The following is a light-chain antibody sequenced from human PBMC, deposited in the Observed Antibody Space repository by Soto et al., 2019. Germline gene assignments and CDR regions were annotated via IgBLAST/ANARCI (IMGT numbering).Light chain of an antibody. Sequence: EIVLTQSPGTLSLSPGDRATLSCRASQTISNSYLAWYQQKPSQAPRRLIYAVSSRATGIPDRFSGSGAGTDFSLTISRLEPEEFAVDYCQQYGSSPITFGQGTRLEIK. CDR1: QTISNSY. CDR2: AVS. V-gene: IGKV3-20*01. J-gene: IGKJ5*01. CDR3: QQYGSSPIT.